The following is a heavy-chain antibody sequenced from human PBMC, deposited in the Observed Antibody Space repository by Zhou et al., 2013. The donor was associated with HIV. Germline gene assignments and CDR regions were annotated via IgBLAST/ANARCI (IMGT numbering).Heavy chain of an antibody. Sequence: QVRLVQSGDEVKKPGASVKVSCRASGYTFTDDYIHWVRQAPGQGLEWMGWINPKSGGTNYAQKFQGRVTMTTDTSTSTAYMEVRSLRSDDTAVYYCARVFFDRGDYWGQGTLVTVSS. V-gene: IGHV1-2*02. J-gene: IGHJ4*02. D-gene: IGHD3-9*01. CDR3: ARVFFDRGDY. CDR1: GYTFTDDY. CDR2: INPKSGGT.